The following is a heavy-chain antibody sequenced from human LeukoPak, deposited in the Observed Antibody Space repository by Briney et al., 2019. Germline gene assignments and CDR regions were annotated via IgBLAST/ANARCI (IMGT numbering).Heavy chain of an antibody. CDR1: GGFFSGYY. V-gene: IGHV4-34*01. D-gene: IGHD6-13*01. Sequence: SETLSLTCAAYGGFFSGYYWSWIRQPPGKGLEWIGEINHSGSTNYNPSLKSRVNISVDTSKNQFSLKLSSVTAAYTAVYYCARGGSSWYSNWFDPWGQGTLVTVSS. J-gene: IGHJ5*02. CDR2: INHSGST. CDR3: ARGGSSWYSNWFDP.